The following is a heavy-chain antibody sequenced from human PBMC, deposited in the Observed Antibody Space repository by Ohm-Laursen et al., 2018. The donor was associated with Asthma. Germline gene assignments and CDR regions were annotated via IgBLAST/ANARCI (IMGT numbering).Heavy chain of an antibody. CDR2: IWYDGSNK. D-gene: IGHD4-17*01. J-gene: IGHJ5*02. Sequence: SLRLSCAASGFTFSSYGMHWVRQAPGKGLEWVAVIWYDGSNKYYADSVKGRFTISRDNSKNTLYLQMNSLRSEDTAVYYCANSHDYGDYWFDPWGQGTLVTVSS. CDR3: ANSHDYGDYWFDP. V-gene: IGHV3-33*06. CDR1: GFTFSSYG.